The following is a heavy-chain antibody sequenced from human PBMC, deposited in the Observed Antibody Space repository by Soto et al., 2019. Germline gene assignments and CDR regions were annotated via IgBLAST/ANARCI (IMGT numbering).Heavy chain of an antibody. CDR2: IHYSGST. Sequence: SETLSLTCSVSGDSVSRVNYYWSWIRQPPGKGLEWIGYIHYSGSTNYNPSLKSRVTISVDTSKNQFSLKLSSVTAADTAVYYCARDKSATFGVVNPFFDYWGQGTLVTVST. V-gene: IGHV4-61*01. CDR3: ARDKSATFGVVNPFFDY. CDR1: GDSVSRVNYY. J-gene: IGHJ4*02. D-gene: IGHD3-3*01.